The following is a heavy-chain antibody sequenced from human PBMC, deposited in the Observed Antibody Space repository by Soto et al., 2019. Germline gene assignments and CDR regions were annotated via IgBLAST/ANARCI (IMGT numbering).Heavy chain of an antibody. Sequence: EVQLLESGGGLVQPGGSLRLSCAASGFTFSSYAMSWVRQAPGKGLEWVSAISGSGGSTYYADSVKGRFTISRDNSKNSLFLQMNSLRAVDTAVYYCAKVNSSGWYFAAFDIWGQGTMVSVSS. CDR2: ISGSGGST. J-gene: IGHJ3*02. CDR1: GFTFSSYA. D-gene: IGHD6-19*01. CDR3: AKVNSSGWYFAAFDI. V-gene: IGHV3-23*01.